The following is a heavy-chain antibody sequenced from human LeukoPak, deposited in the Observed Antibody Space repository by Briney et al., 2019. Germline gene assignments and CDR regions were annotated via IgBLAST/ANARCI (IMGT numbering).Heavy chain of an antibody. D-gene: IGHD3-22*01. CDR3: AACKGIVVDLFPAY. V-gene: IGHV3-23*01. J-gene: IGHJ4*02. CDR1: GFTFSSYA. CDR2: ISGSGGST. Sequence: GGSLRLSCAASGFTFSSYAMSWVRQAPGMGLEWVSAISGSGGSTYYADSVKGRFTISRDNSKNTLYLQMNSLRAEDTAVYYCAACKGIVVDLFPAYWGQGTLVTVSS.